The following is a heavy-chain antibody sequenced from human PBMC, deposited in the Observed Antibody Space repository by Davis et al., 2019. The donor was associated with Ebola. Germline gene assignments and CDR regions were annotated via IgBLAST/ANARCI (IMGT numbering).Heavy chain of an antibody. D-gene: IGHD4-17*01. V-gene: IGHV1-2*06. CDR1: GYSFAAHY. J-gene: IGHJ5*02. CDR3: ARGHTYGRWDDWFDP. CDR2: INPNFGGK. Sequence: AASVKVSCKASGYSFAAHYIHWVRQAPGQGLEWMGRINPNFGGKIYAQKFQDRVTLTIDTSINTAYMELDRLRSDDTAVYYCARGHTYGRWDDWFDPWGQGTLVTVS.